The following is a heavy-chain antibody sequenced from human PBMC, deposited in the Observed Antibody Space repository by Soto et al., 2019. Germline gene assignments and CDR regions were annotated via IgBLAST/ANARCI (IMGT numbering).Heavy chain of an antibody. D-gene: IGHD5-18*01. CDR2: IYYSGST. J-gene: IGHJ6*02. V-gene: IGHV4-30-4*01. CDR3: ARVLSAYSYPKRANYSYGLDV. Sequence: SETLSLTCTVSGVSISSDEYYWSWIRQPPGKGLDWIGYIYYSGSTYYNPSLKSRVTLSVDTSENQFSLEVTSVTAADTAVYYCARVLSAYSYPKRANYSYGLDVWSPGTTLTVSS. CDR1: GVSISSDEYY.